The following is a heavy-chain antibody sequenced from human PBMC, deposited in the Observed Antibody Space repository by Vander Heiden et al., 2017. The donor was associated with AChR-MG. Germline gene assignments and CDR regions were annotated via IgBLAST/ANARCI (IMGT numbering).Heavy chain of an antibody. CDR2: IYHSGST. CDR1: GYSIRSGYY. J-gene: IGHJ4*02. Sequence: QVQLQESGPGLVKPSETLSLTCAVSGYSIRSGYYWGWIRQPPGKGLDWIGSIYHSGSTYYNPSLKSRVTISVDTSKNQFSLKLSSVTAADTAVYYCARDSIAARPYYWGQGTLVTVSS. V-gene: IGHV4-38-2*02. CDR3: ARDSIAARPYY. D-gene: IGHD6-6*01.